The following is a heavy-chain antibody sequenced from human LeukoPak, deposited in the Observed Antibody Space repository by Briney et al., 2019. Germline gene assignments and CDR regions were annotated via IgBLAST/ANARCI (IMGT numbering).Heavy chain of an antibody. V-gene: IGHV3-21*01. CDR3: AREPTSMGSDY. CDR2: ISDSSTYI. J-gene: IGHJ4*02. D-gene: IGHD5-18*01. CDR1: GLTFSTYS. Sequence: PGGSLRLSCTASGLTFSTYSMTWVRQAPGKGLEWVSSISDSSTYIYYTDSVKGRFTISRDNAKNSLYLQMNSLRADDAAVYYCAREPTSMGSDYWGQGTLVTVSS.